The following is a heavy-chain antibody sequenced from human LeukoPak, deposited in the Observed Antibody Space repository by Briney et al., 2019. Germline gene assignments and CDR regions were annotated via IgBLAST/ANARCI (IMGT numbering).Heavy chain of an antibody. Sequence: ASVKVSCKASGYTFTSYDINWVRQATGQGLEWMGWMNPNSGNTGYAQKFQGRVTMTRDTSISTAYMELSRLRSDDTAVYYCARVVVPAAMGPPYFDYWGQGTLVTVSS. CDR2: MNPNSGNT. V-gene: IGHV1-8*02. J-gene: IGHJ4*02. CDR3: ARVVVPAAMGPPYFDY. CDR1: GYTFTSYD. D-gene: IGHD2-2*01.